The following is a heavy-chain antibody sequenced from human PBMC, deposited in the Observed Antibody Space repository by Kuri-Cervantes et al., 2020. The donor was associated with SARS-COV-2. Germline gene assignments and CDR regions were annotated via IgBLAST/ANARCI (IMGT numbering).Heavy chain of an antibody. J-gene: IGHJ5*02. CDR1: GGSITSNKYY. Sequence: ESLLISCTVSGGSITSNKYYCGWIRQPPGKGLEWIGSIYYSGSTNYNPSLKSRVTISVDTSKNQFSLKLSSVTAADTAVYYCAREAGQNWFDPWGQGTLVTVSS. CDR2: IYYSGST. V-gene: IGHV4-39*07. D-gene: IGHD3-10*01. CDR3: AREAGQNWFDP.